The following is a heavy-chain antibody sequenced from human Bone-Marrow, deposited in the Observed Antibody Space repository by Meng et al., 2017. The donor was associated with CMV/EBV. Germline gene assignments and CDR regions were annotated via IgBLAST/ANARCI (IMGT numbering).Heavy chain of an antibody. Sequence: SGGSISSSSSYWGWIRQPPGKGLEWIGSIYYSGSTYYNPSLKSRVTISVDTSKNQFSLKLSSVTAADTAVYYCARLRPTLKKYYFDYWGQGTLVTVSS. CDR3: ARLRPTLKKYYFDY. CDR2: IYYSGST. J-gene: IGHJ4*02. CDR1: GGSISSSSSY. D-gene: IGHD1-1*01. V-gene: IGHV4-39*01.